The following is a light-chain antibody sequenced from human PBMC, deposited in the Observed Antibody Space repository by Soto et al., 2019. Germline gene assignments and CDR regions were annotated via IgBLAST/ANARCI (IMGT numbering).Light chain of an antibody. CDR1: SSDVGSYDY. CDR2: EVT. Sequence: QPALTQPPSASGSPGQSVTISCTGTSSDVGSYDYVSWYQQRPGKAPKLLIHEVTKRPSGVPDRFSGSKSGNTASLTVSGLQAEDEADYYCSSYAGRTLYVFGTGTKVTVL. V-gene: IGLV2-8*01. J-gene: IGLJ1*01. CDR3: SSYAGRTLYV.